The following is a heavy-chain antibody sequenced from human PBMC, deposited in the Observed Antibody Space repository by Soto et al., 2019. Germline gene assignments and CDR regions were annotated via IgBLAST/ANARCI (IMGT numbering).Heavy chain of an antibody. CDR2: ISSISSYI. D-gene: IGHD2-15*01. CDR3: ARVGGYYYYYMDV. Sequence: EVQLVESGGGLVKPGGSLRLSCAASGFTFSSYSMNWVRQAPGKGLEWVSSISSISSYIYYADSVKGRFTISRDNAKNSLYLQMNSLRAEDTAVYYCARVGGYYYYYMDVWGKGTTVTVSS. J-gene: IGHJ6*03. V-gene: IGHV3-21*01. CDR1: GFTFSSYS.